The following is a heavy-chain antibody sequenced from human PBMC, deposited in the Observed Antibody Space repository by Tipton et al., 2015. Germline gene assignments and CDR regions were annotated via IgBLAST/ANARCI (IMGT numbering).Heavy chain of an antibody. J-gene: IGHJ5*02. Sequence: SLRLSCAASGFTFSRCWMHWVRQVPGKGLVWVSRTDEWGSVTDYADSVRGRFTISRDNAKNTLYLQMSFLRAEDTAVYYCARDLGGRFGQWGQGTLVTVSS. CDR3: ARDLGGRFGQ. CDR1: GFTFSRCW. V-gene: IGHV3-74*01. CDR2: TDEWGSVT. D-gene: IGHD4-23*01.